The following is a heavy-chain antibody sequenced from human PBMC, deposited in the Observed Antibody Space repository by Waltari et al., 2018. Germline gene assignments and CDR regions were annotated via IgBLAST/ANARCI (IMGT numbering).Heavy chain of an antibody. J-gene: IGHJ1*01. CDR3: ARDFDYGDYAFQH. Sequence: VHGGGSLRLSCAASGFTFSSYSMNWVRQAPGKGLEWVSYISSSSSTIYYADSVKGRFTISRDNAKNSLYLQMNSLRAEDTAVYYCARDFDYGDYAFQHWGQGTLVTVSS. CDR1: GFTFSSYS. CDR2: ISSSSSTI. V-gene: IGHV3-48*01. D-gene: IGHD4-17*01.